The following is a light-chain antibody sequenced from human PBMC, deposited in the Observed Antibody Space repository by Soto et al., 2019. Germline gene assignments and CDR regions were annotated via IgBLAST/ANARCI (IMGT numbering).Light chain of an antibody. Sequence: QPVLTQSPSASASLGASVKLTCTLSSGHSSYAIAWHQQQTEEGPRYLMQLNRDGSHSKGDGIPDRFSGSSSGAERYLSISSLQSEDEAEYSCQTWGTGLQRVFGGGTKLTV. CDR3: QTWGTGLQRV. CDR1: SGHSSYA. CDR2: LNRDGSH. V-gene: IGLV4-69*01. J-gene: IGLJ2*01.